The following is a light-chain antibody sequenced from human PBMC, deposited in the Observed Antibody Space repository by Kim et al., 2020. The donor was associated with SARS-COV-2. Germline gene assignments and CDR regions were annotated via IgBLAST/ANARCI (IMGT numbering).Light chain of an antibody. V-gene: IGKV3-15*01. CDR1: QSVSSTY. J-gene: IGKJ1*01. Sequence: SPGERATLSCGASQSVSSTYLAWYQQKPGLAPRLLIYDASYRATGIPARFSGSGSGTEFTLTISSLQSEDFAIYYCQQSNNWPQTFGQGTKVDIK. CDR3: QQSNNWPQT. CDR2: DAS.